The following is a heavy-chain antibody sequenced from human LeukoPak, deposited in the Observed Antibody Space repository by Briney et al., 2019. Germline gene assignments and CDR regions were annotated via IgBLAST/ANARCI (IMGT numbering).Heavy chain of an antibody. CDR1: GFSFSGYG. CDR2: IHYDGTKN. D-gene: IGHD3-10*01. Sequence: PSGGSLRLSCAASGFSFSGYGMHWVRQAPGKGLEWVAFIHYDGTKNYYADSVKGRFTISRDNSRNTLYLQMNSLRPEDTAVYYCAKSIWVAATSSWFCLDYWGQGTLVTVSS. CDR3: AKSIWVAATSSWFCLDY. V-gene: IGHV3-30*02. J-gene: IGHJ4*02.